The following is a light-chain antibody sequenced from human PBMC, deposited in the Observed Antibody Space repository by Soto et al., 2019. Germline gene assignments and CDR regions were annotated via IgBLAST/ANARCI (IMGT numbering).Light chain of an antibody. J-gene: IGKJ4*01. CDR2: RAS. V-gene: IGKV3-20*01. Sequence: DIVLTQSPGTLSLSPGERATLSCRASQSVSSNYLAWYQQKPGQTPKVLIYRASTRATGIPDRFSGSGSGTDFTLTISSLQPEDVAAYYCQKYNSAPLTFGGGTKVDIK. CDR1: QSVSSNY. CDR3: QKYNSAPLT.